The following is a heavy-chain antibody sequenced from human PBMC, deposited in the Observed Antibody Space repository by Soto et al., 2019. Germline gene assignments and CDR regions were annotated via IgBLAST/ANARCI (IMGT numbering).Heavy chain of an antibody. Sequence: SETLSLTCTVSGGSISSYYLSWIRQPPGKGLEWIGYIYYSGSTNYNPSLKSRVTISVDTSKNQISLKLSSVTAADTAVYYCARAEGATYADYWGQGTLVTVSS. V-gene: IGHV4-59*01. CDR2: IYYSGST. J-gene: IGHJ4*02. CDR1: GGSISSYY. CDR3: ARAEGATYADY. D-gene: IGHD1-26*01.